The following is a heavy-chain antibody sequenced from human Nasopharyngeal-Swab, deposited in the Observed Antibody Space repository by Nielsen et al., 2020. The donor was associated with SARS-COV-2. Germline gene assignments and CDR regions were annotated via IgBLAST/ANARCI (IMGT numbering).Heavy chain of an antibody. CDR2: IYYSGST. Sequence: SETLSLTCTVSGGSISSGGYYWSWIRQQPGPGLEGFGYIYYSGSTYYNPSLKSRVTISVDTSKNQFSLKLSSVTAADTAVYYCAREGYSYGYSPSYYGMDVWGQGTTVTVSS. V-gene: IGHV4-31*03. J-gene: IGHJ6*02. CDR3: AREGYSYGYSPSYYGMDV. CDR1: GGSISSGGYY. D-gene: IGHD5-18*01.